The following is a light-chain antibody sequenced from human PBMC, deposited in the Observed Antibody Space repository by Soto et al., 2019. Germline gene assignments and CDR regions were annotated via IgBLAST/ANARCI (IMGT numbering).Light chain of an antibody. Sequence: EIVLTQSPGTLSLSPGERATLSCRASQSVTSSYLGRYQQKPGQAPRLLISGAFRRATGIPDRFSGSGSGTDFTLTISRLEPEDFAVYYCDQSGTSPWTFGQGTKVDIK. CDR3: DQSGTSPWT. V-gene: IGKV3-20*01. J-gene: IGKJ1*01. CDR1: QSVTSSY. CDR2: GAF.